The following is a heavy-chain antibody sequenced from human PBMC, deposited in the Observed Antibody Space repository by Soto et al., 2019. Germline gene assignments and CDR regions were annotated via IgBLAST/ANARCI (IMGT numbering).Heavy chain of an antibody. J-gene: IGHJ4*02. CDR2: VTHSGTA. V-gene: IGHV4-30-2*01. D-gene: IGHD6-19*01. Sequence: LSLTCAVSGGSIDSGAFSLSWIRQPPGKGLEWIGYVTHSGTAYSIPSLNGRLTLSVDSSQTQSSLKLTSVTAADSAFYYCARIHWAQSSLDYWGRGILVTVSS. CDR3: ARIHWAQSSLDY. CDR1: GGSIDSGAFS.